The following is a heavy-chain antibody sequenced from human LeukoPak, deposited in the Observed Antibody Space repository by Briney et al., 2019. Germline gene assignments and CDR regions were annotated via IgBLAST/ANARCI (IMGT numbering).Heavy chain of an antibody. CDR1: GGSISSGGYY. V-gene: IGHV4-31*03. CDR2: IHYSGST. CDR3: ARVLFNYDILTGYTAFDI. Sequence: SETLSLTCTVSGGSISSGGYYWSWIRQHPGKGLEWIGYIHYSGSTYYNPSLKSRVTISVDTSKNQFSLKLSSVTAADTAVYYCARVLFNYDILTGYTAFDIWGQGTMVTVSS. D-gene: IGHD3-9*01. J-gene: IGHJ3*02.